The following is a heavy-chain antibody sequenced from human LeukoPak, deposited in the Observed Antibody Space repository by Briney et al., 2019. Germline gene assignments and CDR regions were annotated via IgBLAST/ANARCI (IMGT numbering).Heavy chain of an antibody. CDR1: GGSFSGYY. CDR3: ARLSGITMVRGGYTIDY. CDR2: INHSGST. D-gene: IGHD3-10*01. V-gene: IGHV4-34*01. J-gene: IGHJ4*02. Sequence: SETLSLTCAVYGGSFSGYYWSWIRQPPGKGLEWIGEINHSGSTNYNPSLKSRVTISVDTSKNQFSLKRSSVTAADTAVYYCARLSGITMVRGGYTIDYWGQGTLVTVSS.